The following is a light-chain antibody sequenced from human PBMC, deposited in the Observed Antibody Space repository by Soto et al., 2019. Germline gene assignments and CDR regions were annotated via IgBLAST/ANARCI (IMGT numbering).Light chain of an antibody. J-gene: IGLJ1*01. V-gene: IGLV2-8*01. CDR2: EVS. CDR1: SSDVGGYNY. Sequence: QSVLTQPPSASGSPGQSVTISCTGTSSDVGGYNYVSWYQQHPGKAPKLMIHEVSKRPSGVPDRFSGSKSGNTASLTVSGLQAEDEADYYCSSYAGSNNLYVFGTGTKLTVL. CDR3: SSYAGSNNLYV.